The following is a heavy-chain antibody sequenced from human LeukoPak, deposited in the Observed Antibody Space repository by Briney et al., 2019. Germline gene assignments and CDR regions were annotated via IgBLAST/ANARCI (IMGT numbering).Heavy chain of an antibody. D-gene: IGHD5-18*01. J-gene: IGHJ4*02. CDR3: AKDYSYGYVSDY. CDR2: ISYDGSNK. Sequence: GGSLRLSCAASGFTFSSYGMHWVRQAPGKGLEWVAAISYDGSNKYYADSVKGRFTISRDNSKNTLYLQMNSLRAEDTAVYYCAKDYSYGYVSDYWGQGALVTVSS. CDR1: GFTFSSYG. V-gene: IGHV3-30*18.